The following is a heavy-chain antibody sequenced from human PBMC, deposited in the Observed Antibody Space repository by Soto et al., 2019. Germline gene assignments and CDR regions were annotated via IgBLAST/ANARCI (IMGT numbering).Heavy chain of an antibody. CDR1: GFTFSSYA. CDR3: ATNTLWSGYYTAFDY. J-gene: IGHJ4*02. CDR2: ISSNGGST. D-gene: IGHD3-3*01. V-gene: IGHV3-64*01. Sequence: GGSVRLSCAASGFTFSSYAMHWVRQAPGKGLEYVSAISSNGGSTYYANSVKGRFTISRDNSKNTLYLQMGSLRAEDMAVYYCATNTLWSGYYTAFDYWGQGTQVTVSS.